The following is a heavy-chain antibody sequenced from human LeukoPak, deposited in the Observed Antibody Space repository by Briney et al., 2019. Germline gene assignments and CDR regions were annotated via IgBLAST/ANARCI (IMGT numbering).Heavy chain of an antibody. D-gene: IGHD1-14*01. J-gene: IGHJ4*02. CDR3: SKILPVGSYFDY. CDR1: GFTFSSYG. Sequence: PGRSLGLSCAASGFTFSSYGMHWVRQAPGKGLEWVAVISYDGSNKYYADSVKGRFTISRDNSKNRLYLQMNSLRAEDTAVYYCSKILPVGSYFDYRGQGTLVTVSS. CDR2: ISYDGSNK. V-gene: IGHV3-30*18.